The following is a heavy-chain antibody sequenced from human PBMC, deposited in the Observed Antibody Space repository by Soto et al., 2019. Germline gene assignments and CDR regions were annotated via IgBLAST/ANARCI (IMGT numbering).Heavy chain of an antibody. D-gene: IGHD2-21*02. CDR1: DNSISSSRYY. CDR2: IYYSGVT. V-gene: IGHV4-39*01. Sequence: QLQPQESGPGLVKPSETLSLTCTVSDNSISSSRYYWGWIRQPPGEGLEWIGSIYYSGVTNYNPSLKSRLTISLDTSKSQFSLKLSSVSAADTAVYYCARQEGYTAGCQGYWGPGTLVTVAS. CDR3: ARQEGYTAGCQGY. J-gene: IGHJ4*02.